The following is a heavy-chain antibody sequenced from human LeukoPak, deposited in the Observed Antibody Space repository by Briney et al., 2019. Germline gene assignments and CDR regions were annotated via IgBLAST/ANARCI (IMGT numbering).Heavy chain of an antibody. CDR2: ISYSGST. D-gene: IGHD6-13*01. V-gene: IGHV4-39*02. CDR1: GGSISSSSYY. CDR3: ARGTYSNTWRPAFDC. J-gene: IGHJ4*02. Sequence: SETLSLTRTVSGGSISSSSYYWGWIRQPPGKGLEWIGSISYSGSTSYNPSLKSRVTISVATSKNQFSLKLNSVTAADTAVYYCARGTYSNTWRPAFDCWGQGTLVTVSS.